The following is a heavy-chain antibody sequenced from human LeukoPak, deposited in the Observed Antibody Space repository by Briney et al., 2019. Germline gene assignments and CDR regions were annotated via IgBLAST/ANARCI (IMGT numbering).Heavy chain of an antibody. J-gene: IGHJ3*01. V-gene: IGHV3-30*03. D-gene: IGHD4/OR15-4a*01. Sequence: GGSLRLSCAASGFTVSNNYMHWVRQAPGKGLEWVAVVSYDGTNKFYADSVKGRFTISRDSSKNTLYLQMNSLGVEDTAVYYCAREIGTSRAGLAWFELWGQGTMVTVSS. CDR3: AREIGTSRAGLAWFEL. CDR2: VSYDGTNK. CDR1: GFTVSNNY.